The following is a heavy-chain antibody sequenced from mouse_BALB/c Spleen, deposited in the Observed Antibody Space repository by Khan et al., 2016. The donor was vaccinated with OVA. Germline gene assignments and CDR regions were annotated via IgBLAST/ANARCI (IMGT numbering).Heavy chain of an antibody. CDR3: ARGVLGNYKNAY. J-gene: IGHJ3*01. CDR1: GYTFTSYW. V-gene: IGHV1S132*01. CDR2: IFPGTGTT. Sequence: QVQLKQSGAELVKPGASVKLSCKTSGYTFTSYWIQWVKQRPGQGPGWIGQIFPGTGTTYSNENFKAKATLTVVTSSSTAYMQPSSLTSEDSAVYFCARGVLGNYKNAYWGQSTLDTISA. D-gene: IGHD2-1*01.